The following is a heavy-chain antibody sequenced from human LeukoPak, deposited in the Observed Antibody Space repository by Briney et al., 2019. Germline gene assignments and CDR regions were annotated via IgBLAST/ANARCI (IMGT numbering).Heavy chain of an antibody. CDR2: VDHTGGT. D-gene: IGHD1-1*01. V-gene: IGHV4-59*01. Sequence: SETLSLTSIVPDDSITMYYWTWIRQPPGRGLEWIGYVDHTGGTNFNPSLNGRVSISRDTTKNLFSLWLRSVTGADTALYFCARERVSSSTWYSTYSYYFYMNVWGKGTTVTVSS. CDR1: DDSITMYY. J-gene: IGHJ6*03. CDR3: ARERVSSSTWYSTYSYYFYMNV.